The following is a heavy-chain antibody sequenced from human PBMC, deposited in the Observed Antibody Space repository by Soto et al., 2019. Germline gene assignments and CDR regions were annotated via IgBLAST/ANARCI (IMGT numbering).Heavy chain of an antibody. Sequence: ASVKVSCKASGYTFAIYGSIWVRQVPGQGLEWMGWISAYNGNTNYAQKLQGRVTMTTDTSTSTAYMELRSLRSDDTAVYYCARLRYFDWPNPDAFDIWGQGTMVTVSS. CDR3: ARLRYFDWPNPDAFDI. CDR2: ISAYNGNT. CDR1: GYTFAIYG. J-gene: IGHJ3*02. V-gene: IGHV1-18*01. D-gene: IGHD3-9*01.